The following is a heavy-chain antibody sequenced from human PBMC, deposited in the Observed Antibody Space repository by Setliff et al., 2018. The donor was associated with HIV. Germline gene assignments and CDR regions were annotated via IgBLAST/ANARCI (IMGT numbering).Heavy chain of an antibody. CDR3: SRVQWVVAAIEDFYYMDV. Sequence: GGSLRLSCVASGFTFTNAWMNWLRQAPGKGPEWIARIKSKRDGGTTDYAAPVKGSFTISRDDSKSIAYLQMNSLKAEDTAVYYCSRVQWVVAAIEDFYYMDVWGKGTTVTVS. CDR2: IKSKRDGGTT. V-gene: IGHV3-15*01. CDR1: GFTFTNAW. J-gene: IGHJ6*03. D-gene: IGHD2-15*01.